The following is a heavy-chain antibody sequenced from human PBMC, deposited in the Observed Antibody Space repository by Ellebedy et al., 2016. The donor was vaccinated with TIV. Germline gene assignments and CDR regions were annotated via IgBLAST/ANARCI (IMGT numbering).Heavy chain of an antibody. Sequence: GGSLRLXXAASGFTVRSNYMSWVRQAPGKGLEWVSVLYSGDSTYYADSVKGRFTISRDNSKNTLYLQMNSLRVEDTAVYYCARDGYSSSGQFDPWGQGTLVTVSS. V-gene: IGHV3-53*01. D-gene: IGHD6-6*01. CDR3: ARDGYSSSGQFDP. CDR1: GFTVRSNY. J-gene: IGHJ5*02. CDR2: LYSGDST.